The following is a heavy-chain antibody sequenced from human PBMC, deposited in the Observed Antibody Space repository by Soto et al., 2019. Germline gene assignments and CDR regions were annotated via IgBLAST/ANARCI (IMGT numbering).Heavy chain of an antibody. CDR3: ARFYGNAFDV. CDR2: IYYDGST. D-gene: IGHD3-10*01. V-gene: IGHV4-39*02. CDR1: GGSITTSSYN. Sequence: SETLSLTXSVSGGSITTSSYNWDWIRQPPGKGLEWIGTIYYDGSTSYNPSLRSQVTISVDTSKNHLALKVNSVTAADTAVYYCARFYGNAFDVWGRGTVVTVSS. J-gene: IGHJ3*01.